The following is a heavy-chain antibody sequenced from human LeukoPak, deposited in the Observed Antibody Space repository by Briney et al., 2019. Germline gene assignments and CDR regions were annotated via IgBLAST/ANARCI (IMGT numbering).Heavy chain of an antibody. V-gene: IGHV3-30*18. Sequence: PGRSLRLSCAASGFPFSTYGMHWVRQAPDKGLEWVAVISSDGYRTDYPDSVRGRFTISRDNFKNTVDLQMISVTAEDTAMYFCAKGLGTGSVLARPLHYWGQGTLVTVSS. D-gene: IGHD3-10*01. J-gene: IGHJ4*02. CDR3: AKGLGTGSVLARPLHY. CDR2: ISSDGYRT. CDR1: GFPFSTYG.